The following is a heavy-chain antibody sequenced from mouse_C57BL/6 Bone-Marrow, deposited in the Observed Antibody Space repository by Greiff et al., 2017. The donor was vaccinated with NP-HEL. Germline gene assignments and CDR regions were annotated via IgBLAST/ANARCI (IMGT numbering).Heavy chain of an antibody. Sequence: VQLQQSGPELVKPGASVKVSCKASGYAFSSSWMNWVKQRPGKGLEWIGRFYPGDGDTNYNGKFKGKATLTADKSSSTAYMQLSSLTSEDSAVYFCARRRSSYWYFDVWGTGTTVTVSA. D-gene: IGHD1-1*01. CDR1: GYAFSSSW. CDR3: ARRRSSYWYFDV. CDR2: FYPGDGDT. J-gene: IGHJ1*03. V-gene: IGHV1-82*01.